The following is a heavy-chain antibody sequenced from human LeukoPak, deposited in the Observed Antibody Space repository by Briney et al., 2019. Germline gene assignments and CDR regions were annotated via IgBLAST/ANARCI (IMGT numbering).Heavy chain of an antibody. CDR2: INHSRST. Sequence: KASETLSLTCAVYGGSFSGYYWSWIRQPPGKGLEWIGEINHSRSTNYNPSLKSRVTISVGTSKNQFSLKLTSVTAADTAVYYCARGGKWLYYFDYWGQGTLVTVSS. CDR1: GGSFSGYY. D-gene: IGHD6-19*01. CDR3: ARGGKWLYYFDY. V-gene: IGHV4-34*01. J-gene: IGHJ4*02.